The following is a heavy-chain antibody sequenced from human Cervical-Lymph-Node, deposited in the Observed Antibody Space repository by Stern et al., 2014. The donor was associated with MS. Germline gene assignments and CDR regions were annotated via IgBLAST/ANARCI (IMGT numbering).Heavy chain of an antibody. V-gene: IGHV3-33*01. CDR3: ASAYSSSHYYFDY. Sequence: VQLVESGGGVVQPGRSLRLSCAASGFSFSRYAMHWVRQAPGKGLEWVALIWYDGCNPYYAYSVTGRFPISRDNFKNTLYLQMNSLRAEDTAVYYCASAYSSSHYYFDYWGQGTLVTVSS. CDR1: GFSFSRYA. D-gene: IGHD6-13*01. J-gene: IGHJ4*02. CDR2: IWYDGCNP.